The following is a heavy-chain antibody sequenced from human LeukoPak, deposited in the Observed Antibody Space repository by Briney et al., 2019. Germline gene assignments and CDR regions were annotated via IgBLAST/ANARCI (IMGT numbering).Heavy chain of an antibody. CDR1: GFTFSSYA. CDR3: AKDVPQYGSGPHYYYYGMDV. Sequence: GGSLRLSCAASGFTFSSYAMSWVRQAPGKGLEWVSAISGSGGSKHYADSVKGRFTISRDNSENTLYLQMNSLRAEDTAVYYCAKDVPQYGSGPHYYYYGMDVWGQGTTVTVSS. D-gene: IGHD3-10*01. CDR2: ISGSGGSK. J-gene: IGHJ6*02. V-gene: IGHV3-23*01.